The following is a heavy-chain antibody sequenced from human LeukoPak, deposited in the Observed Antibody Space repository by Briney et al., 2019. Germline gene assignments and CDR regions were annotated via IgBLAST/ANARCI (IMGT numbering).Heavy chain of an antibody. CDR1: GDSVSSNSAT. CDR2: TYYRSKWYN. Sequence: SQTLSLTCAISGDSVSSNSATWNWIRQSPSRGLEWLGRTYYRSKWYNDYAVSVKSRITINPATSKNQFSLQLNSVTPEDTAVYYCARRYCSGGSCPFDHWGQGTLVTVSS. D-gene: IGHD2-15*01. CDR3: ARRYCSGGSCPFDH. J-gene: IGHJ4*02. V-gene: IGHV6-1*01.